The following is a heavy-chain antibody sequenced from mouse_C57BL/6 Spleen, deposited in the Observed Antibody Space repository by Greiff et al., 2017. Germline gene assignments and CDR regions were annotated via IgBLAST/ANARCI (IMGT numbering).Heavy chain of an antibody. CDR1: GFTFSSYA. Sequence: EVQVVESGGGLVKPGGSLKLSCAASGFTFSSYAMSWVRQTPEKRLEWVATISDGGSYTYYPDNVKGRFTISRDNAKNTLYLQMRHLKSEDTAMYYCARDAQLGNDVDGWGQGTTLTVSS. J-gene: IGHJ2*01. V-gene: IGHV5-4*01. D-gene: IGHD4-1*02. CDR2: ISDGGSYT. CDR3: ARDAQLGNDVDG.